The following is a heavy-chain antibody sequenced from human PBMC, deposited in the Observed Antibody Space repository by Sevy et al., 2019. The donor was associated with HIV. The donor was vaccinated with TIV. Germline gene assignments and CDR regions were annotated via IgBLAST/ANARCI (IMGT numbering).Heavy chain of an antibody. Sequence: SETLSLTCTVFGDSVSSGNYFWTWIRQPPGKGLEWIGYIYHSGSTNYNLSLKSRLTISVDTSNNQFSLKVRSVTAADTAVYYCARETRMGSYFFDYWGQGALVTVSS. J-gene: IGHJ4*02. CDR1: GDSVSSGNYF. D-gene: IGHD3-10*01. CDR2: IYHSGST. V-gene: IGHV4-61*01. CDR3: ARETRMGSYFFDY.